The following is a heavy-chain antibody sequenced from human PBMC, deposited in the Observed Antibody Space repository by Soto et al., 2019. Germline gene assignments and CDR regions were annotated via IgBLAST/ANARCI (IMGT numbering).Heavy chain of an antibody. Sequence: SETLSLTCAVYGGSGGSFSGYYWSWIRQPPGKGLEWIGEINHSGSTNYNPSLKSRVTISVDTSKNQFSLKLSSVTAADTAVYYCARDRGYCSGGSCETLLDYWGQGTPVTVSS. CDR3: ARDRGYCSGGSCETLLDY. D-gene: IGHD2-15*01. J-gene: IGHJ4*02. CDR1: GGSGGSFSGYY. V-gene: IGHV4-34*01. CDR2: INHSGST.